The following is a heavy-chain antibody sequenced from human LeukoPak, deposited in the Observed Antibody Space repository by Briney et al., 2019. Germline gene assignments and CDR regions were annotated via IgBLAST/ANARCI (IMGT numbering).Heavy chain of an antibody. Sequence: PSETLSLTCTVSGGSISSSSYYWGWIRQPPGEGLEWIGSIYYSGSTYYNPSLKSRVTISVDTSKNQFSLKLSSVTAADTAVYYCARFDLEWRVDYWGQGTLVTVSS. D-gene: IGHD1-1*01. J-gene: IGHJ4*02. CDR3: ARFDLEWRVDY. V-gene: IGHV4-39*01. CDR1: GGSISSSSYY. CDR2: IYYSGST.